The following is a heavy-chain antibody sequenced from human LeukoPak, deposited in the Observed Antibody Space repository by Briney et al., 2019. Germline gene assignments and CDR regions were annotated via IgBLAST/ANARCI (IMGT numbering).Heavy chain of an antibody. Sequence: GGSLRLPCAASGFTFSSYWMHWVRQPPGKGPVWVSSVNSDGSSTTYADSVKGRFTISRDNAKNTLYLQMNSLRVEDTAVYYCARGSKYSSSWYLDYWGQGTLVTVSS. D-gene: IGHD6-13*01. V-gene: IGHV3-74*01. CDR1: GFTFSSYW. J-gene: IGHJ4*02. CDR3: ARGSKYSSSWYLDY. CDR2: VNSDGSST.